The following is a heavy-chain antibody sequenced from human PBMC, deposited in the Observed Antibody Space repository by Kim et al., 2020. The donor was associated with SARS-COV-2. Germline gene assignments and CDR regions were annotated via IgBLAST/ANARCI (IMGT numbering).Heavy chain of an antibody. CDR1: EFTFSNYA. J-gene: IGHJ6*04. V-gene: IGHV3-23*01. CDR2: IIGGGGGK. Sequence: GGSLRLSCAASEFTFSNYAMNWVRQAPGKGLEWVAAIIGGGGGKYYADSVRGRFTISRDNSKNPLYLQMNSLRAEDTAVYYCSKGIVDLVATPWVAVAANVCYYYGMHVWGEGTPVTVSP. D-gene: IGHD5-12*01. CDR3: SKGIVDLVATPWVAVAANVCYYYGMHV.